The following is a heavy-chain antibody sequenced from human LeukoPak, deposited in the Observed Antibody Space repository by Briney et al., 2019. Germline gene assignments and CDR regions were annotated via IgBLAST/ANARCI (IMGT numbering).Heavy chain of an antibody. Sequence: GGSLRLSCAASGFTFSSFALSWVRQAPGKGLEWVSAISGSGGSTYYADSVKGRFTISRDNSKNTLYLQMNSLRAEDTAVYYCARATHWGLGFWGQGTRVTVSS. D-gene: IGHD7-27*01. J-gene: IGHJ4*02. CDR1: GFTFSSFA. CDR3: ARATHWGLGF. CDR2: ISGSGGST. V-gene: IGHV3-23*01.